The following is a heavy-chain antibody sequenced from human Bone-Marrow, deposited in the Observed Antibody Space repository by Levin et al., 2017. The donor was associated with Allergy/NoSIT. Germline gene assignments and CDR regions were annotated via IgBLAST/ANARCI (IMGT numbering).Heavy chain of an antibody. V-gene: IGHV3-33*01. CDR3: TRDRGEWGQFYFDY. CDR1: GFTFSAFG. Sequence: PGGFLRLSCAASGFTFSAFGMHWVRQAPGRGLEWVAVIWYDGSHKFYADSVKGRFTISRDNSKNTLYLQMNSLRAEDTAVYYCTRDRGEWGQFYFDYWGQGILVTVSS. J-gene: IGHJ4*02. CDR2: IWYDGSHK. D-gene: IGHD1-26*01.